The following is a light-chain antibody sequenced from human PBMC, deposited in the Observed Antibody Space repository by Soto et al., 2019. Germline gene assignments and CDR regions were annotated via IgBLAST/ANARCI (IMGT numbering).Light chain of an antibody. V-gene: IGLV2-8*01. CDR2: EVI. Sequence: QSALTQPPSASGSPGQSVTISCIGTSSDVGAYNYVSWYQQHPGKAPKLMIYEVIKRPSGVPDRFSGSKSGNTASLTVSGLQADDEADYYCSSFAGSSYVFGTGTKAPS. CDR1: SSDVGAYNY. CDR3: SSFAGSSYV. J-gene: IGLJ1*01.